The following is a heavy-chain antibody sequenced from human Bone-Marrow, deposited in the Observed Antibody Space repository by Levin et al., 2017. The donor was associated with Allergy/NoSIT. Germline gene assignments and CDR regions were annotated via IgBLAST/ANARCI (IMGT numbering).Heavy chain of an antibody. CDR2: ISYDGSNK. J-gene: IGHJ5*02. CDR3: ARALGWSFGELSHSSAHNWFDP. CDR1: GFTFSSYA. Sequence: GGSLRLSCAASGFTFSSYAMHWVRQAPGKGLEWVAVISYDGSNKYYADSVKGRFTISRDNSKNTLYLQMNSLRAEDTAVYYCARALGWSFGELSHSSAHNWFDPWGQGTLVTVSS. D-gene: IGHD3-10*01. V-gene: IGHV3-30*04.